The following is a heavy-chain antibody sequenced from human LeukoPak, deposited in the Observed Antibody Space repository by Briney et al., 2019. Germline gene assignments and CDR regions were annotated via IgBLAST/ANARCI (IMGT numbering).Heavy chain of an antibody. CDR1: GFTFSSYW. CDR3: ITPLPYSAQ. J-gene: IGHJ4*02. CDR2: IKPKTDGETT. D-gene: IGHD2-21*01. Sequence: KPGGSLRLSCAASGFTFSSYWMSWVRQAPGKGLEWVGRIKPKTDGETTEYAAPVKGRFSISRDDSKNMLYLQMNSLKTEDTAVYYCITPLPYSAQGGQGTLVTVSS. V-gene: IGHV3-15*01.